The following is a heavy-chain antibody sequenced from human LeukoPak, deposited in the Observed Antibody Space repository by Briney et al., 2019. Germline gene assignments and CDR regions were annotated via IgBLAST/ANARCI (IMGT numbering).Heavy chain of an antibody. J-gene: IGHJ6*03. V-gene: IGHV3-23*01. CDR1: GFTFSSYA. CDR3: AKSTTTVTTHYYYMDV. D-gene: IGHD4-11*01. CDR2: ISGSGGST. Sequence: GGSLRLSCAASGFTFSSYAMSWVRQAPGKGLEWVSAISGSGGSTYYADSVKGRFTISRDNSKNTLYLQMNSLRAEDTAEYYCAKSTTTVTTHYYYMDVWGKGTTVTVSS.